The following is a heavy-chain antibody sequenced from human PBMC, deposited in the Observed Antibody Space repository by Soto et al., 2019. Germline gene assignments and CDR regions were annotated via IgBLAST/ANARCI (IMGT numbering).Heavy chain of an antibody. V-gene: IGHV3-23*01. J-gene: IGHJ1*01. CDR1: GFTFSNYG. D-gene: IGHD3-9*01. CDR3: AKDSPVGVPLLRDLHD. Sequence: GSLRLSCTTSGFTFSNYGMIWVRHAPGKGLEWVSVISGSGGSTYYADSVKGRFTLSRDNSKNTVYLQMNSLRAEDTAVYYCAKDSPVGVPLLRDLHDWGQGTLVTGSS. CDR2: ISGSGGST.